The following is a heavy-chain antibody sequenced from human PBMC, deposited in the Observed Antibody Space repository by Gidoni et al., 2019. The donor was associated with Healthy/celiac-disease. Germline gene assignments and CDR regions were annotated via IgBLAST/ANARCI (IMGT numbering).Heavy chain of an antibody. J-gene: IGHJ5*02. CDR2: ISSSSSYI. CDR1: GFTFSSYS. D-gene: IGHD3-10*01. CDR3: ARDHRRTIWFDP. Sequence: EVQLVESGGGLVKPGGSLRLSCAASGFTFSSYSMNWVRQAPGKGLEWVSSISSSSSYIYYADSVKGRFTISRDNAKNSLYLQMNSLRAEDTAVYYCARDHRRTIWFDPWGQGTLVTVSS. V-gene: IGHV3-21*01.